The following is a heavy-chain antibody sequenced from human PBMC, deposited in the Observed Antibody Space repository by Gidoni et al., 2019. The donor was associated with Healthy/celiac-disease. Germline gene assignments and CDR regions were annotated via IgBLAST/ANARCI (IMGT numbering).Heavy chain of an antibody. CDR2: IRSKANSYAT. CDR3: TSRHSSSWPPIDY. V-gene: IGHV3-73*02. J-gene: IGHJ4*02. Sequence: EVQLVESGGGLVQPGGSLKLSCAASGFTFSGSAMHWVRQASGKGLEWVGRIRSKANSYATAYAASVKGRFTISRDDSKNTAYLQMNSLKTEDTAVYYCTSRHSSSWPPIDYWGQGTLVTVSS. CDR1: GFTFSGSA. D-gene: IGHD6-13*01.